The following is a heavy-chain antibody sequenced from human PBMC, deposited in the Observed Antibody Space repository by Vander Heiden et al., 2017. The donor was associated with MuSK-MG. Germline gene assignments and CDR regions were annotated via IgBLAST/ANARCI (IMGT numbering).Heavy chain of an antibody. V-gene: IGHV3-66*01. CDR1: GFTVSSNY. CDR2: IYSGGST. CDR3: ARDMRYSSSWYGQTVFADY. J-gene: IGHJ4*02. Sequence: EVQLVESGGGLVQPGGSLRLSCAASGFTVSSNYMSWVRQAPGKGLEWVSVIYSGGSTYYAESVKGIFTISRDNSKNTLYLQMNRLRAEDTAVYYCARDMRYSSSWYGQTVFADYWGQGTMVTVYS. D-gene: IGHD6-13*01.